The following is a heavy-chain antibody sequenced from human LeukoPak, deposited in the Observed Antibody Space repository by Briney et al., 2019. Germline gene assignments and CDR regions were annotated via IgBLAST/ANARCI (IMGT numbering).Heavy chain of an antibody. D-gene: IGHD3-10*01. CDR1: GFTVSSNY. V-gene: IGHV3-53*01. CDR3: ARDSRGSGSYYNDY. CDR2: IYSGGST. Sequence: GGSLRLSCAASGFTVSSNYMSWVRQAPGKGLEWVSVIYSGGSTYSADSVEGRSTISRDNSKNTLYLQMSSLRAEDTAVYYCARDSRGSGSYYNDYWGQGTLVTVSS. J-gene: IGHJ4*02.